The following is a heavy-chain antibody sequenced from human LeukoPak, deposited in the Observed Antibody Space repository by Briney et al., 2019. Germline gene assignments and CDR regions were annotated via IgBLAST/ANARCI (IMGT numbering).Heavy chain of an antibody. CDR3: ARVVEDYYGSGSYFDY. Sequence: GGSLRLSCAASGFTFSSYEMNWVRQAPGKGLEWVSYISSSGSTIYYADSVKGRFTISRDNAKNSLYLQMNSLRAEDTAVYYCARVVEDYYGSGSYFDYWGQGTLVTVSS. CDR2: ISSSGSTI. J-gene: IGHJ4*02. V-gene: IGHV3-48*03. D-gene: IGHD3-10*01. CDR1: GFTFSSYE.